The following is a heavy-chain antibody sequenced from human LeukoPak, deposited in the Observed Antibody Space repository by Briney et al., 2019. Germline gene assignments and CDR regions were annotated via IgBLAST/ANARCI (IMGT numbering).Heavy chain of an antibody. CDR3: ARGSGWYPH. CDR2: ISYSGDT. CDR1: GGSVCSNY. J-gene: IGHJ1*01. V-gene: IGHV4-59*02. D-gene: IGHD6-19*01. Sequence: SETLSLTCSVSGGSVCSNYWSWVRQPPGKGLEWIGYISYSGDTKYNPSLKSRLSMSVDTSKNQCSLMLTSVTAADTAVYYCARGSGWYPHWGQGTLVTVSS.